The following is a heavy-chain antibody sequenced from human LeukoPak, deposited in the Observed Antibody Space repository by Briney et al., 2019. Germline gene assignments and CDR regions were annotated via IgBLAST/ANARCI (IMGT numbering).Heavy chain of an antibody. CDR2: INHSGST. J-gene: IGHJ4*02. V-gene: IGHV4-34*01. Sequence: PSETLSLTCAVYGGSFSGYYWSWIRQPPGKGLEWIGEINHSGSTNYNPSLKSRVTISVDTSKNQSSLKLSSVTAADTAVYYCARGRVRRFDYWGQGTLVTVSS. CDR1: GGSFSGYY. CDR3: ARGRVRRFDY. D-gene: IGHD1-1*01.